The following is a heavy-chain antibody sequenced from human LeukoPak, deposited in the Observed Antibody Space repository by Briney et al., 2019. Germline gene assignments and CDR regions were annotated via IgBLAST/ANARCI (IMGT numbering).Heavy chain of an antibody. J-gene: IGHJ4*02. CDR3: ARHGILTDHSVRF. CDR1: GGSISSSSYY. Sequence: SETLSLTCTVSGGSISSSSYYWGWIRQTPGKGLEWIGTVFHTGITHYNPSLKSRINISVDTSKNQFSLNLNPVTAADTALYYCARHGILTDHSVRFWGQGILVTVSA. D-gene: IGHD3-9*01. V-gene: IGHV4-39*01. CDR2: VFHTGIT.